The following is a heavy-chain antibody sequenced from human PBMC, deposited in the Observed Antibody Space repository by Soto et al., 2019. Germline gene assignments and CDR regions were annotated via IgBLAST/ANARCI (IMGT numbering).Heavy chain of an antibody. V-gene: IGHV4-4*07. CDR1: GGSISSYY. Sequence: SETLSLTCTVSGGSISSYYWSWIRQPAGKGLEWIGRIYTSGSTNYNPSLKSRVTMSVDTSKNQFSLKLSSVTAADTAVYYCAGQITIFGVVINDYWGQGTLVTVSS. CDR3: AGQITIFGVVINDY. CDR2: IYTSGST. J-gene: IGHJ4*02. D-gene: IGHD3-3*01.